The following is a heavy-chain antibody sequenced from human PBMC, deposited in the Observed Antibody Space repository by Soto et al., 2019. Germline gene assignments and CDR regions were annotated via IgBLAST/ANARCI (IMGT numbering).Heavy chain of an antibody. J-gene: IGHJ4*02. V-gene: IGHV3-15*01. CDR1: GFTFSNAW. D-gene: IGHD3-16*02. CDR2: IKSKTDGGTT. CDR3: TTDLSGVYDYIWGSYRPFIDY. Sequence: EVQLVESGGGLVKPGGSLRLSCAASGFTFSNAWMSWVRQAPGKGLEWVGRIKSKTDGGTTDYAAPVKGRFTISRDDSKNTLYLQMNSLKTEDTAVYYCTTDLSGVYDYIWGSYRPFIDYWGQGTLVTVSS.